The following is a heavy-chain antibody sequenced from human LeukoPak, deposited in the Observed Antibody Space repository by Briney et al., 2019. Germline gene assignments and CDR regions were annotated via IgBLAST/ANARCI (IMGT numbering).Heavy chain of an antibody. V-gene: IGHV3-15*01. CDR1: GFTFSKVW. CDR3: TTDLSELDDSGYYAKYFHH. J-gene: IGHJ1*01. D-gene: IGHD3-22*01. Sequence: PGGSLRLSCAASGFTFSKVWMSWVRQAPGKGLEWVGRIKRKTDGGTIDYAAPVKGRFTISRDDSKDTLFLQMNSLKTEDTAVYYCTTDLSELDDSGYYAKYFHHWGQGTLVSVSS. CDR2: IKRKTDGGTI.